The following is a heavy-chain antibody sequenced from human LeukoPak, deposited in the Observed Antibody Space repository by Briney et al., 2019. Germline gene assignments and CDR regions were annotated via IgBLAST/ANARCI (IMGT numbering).Heavy chain of an antibody. J-gene: IGHJ2*01. CDR2: IFGSGGST. CDR3: AKARESDWYFDL. Sequence: GGSLRLSCAASGFTFRSYAMSWVRQAPGKGLDWVSVIFGSGGSTYYADSVQGRFTISRDNSKSTLYLQMNSLRAEDTAVYYCAKARESDWYFDLWGRGTLVTVSS. V-gene: IGHV3-23*01. CDR1: GFTFRSYA.